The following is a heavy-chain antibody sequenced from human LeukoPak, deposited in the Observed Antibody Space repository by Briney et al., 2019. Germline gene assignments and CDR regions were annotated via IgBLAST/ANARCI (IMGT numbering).Heavy chain of an antibody. Sequence: GGSLRLSCAASGFTFSSYAMSWVRQAPGKGLEWVTAISGSGGSTYYADSVKGRFTISRDNSKNTLYLQMNSLRAEDTAVYYCAKSRIPAAFFYYFDYWGQGTLVTVSS. CDR3: AKSRIPAAFFYYFDY. CDR1: GFTFSSYA. CDR2: ISGSGGST. V-gene: IGHV3-23*01. D-gene: IGHD2-2*01. J-gene: IGHJ4*02.